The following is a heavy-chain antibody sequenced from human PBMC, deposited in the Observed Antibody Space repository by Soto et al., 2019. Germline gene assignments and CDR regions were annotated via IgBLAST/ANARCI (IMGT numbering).Heavy chain of an antibody. CDR3: ARDANDFWSGYLCAFDI. J-gene: IGHJ3*02. V-gene: IGHV1-18*01. Sequence: GGSVKGSLKASGYTFTSYGVSLVRRAPGQGLEWMGWISAYNGNTNYAQKLQGRVTMTTDTSTSTAYMELRSLRSDDTAVYYCARDANDFWSGYLCAFDIWGQGTLVTVSS. D-gene: IGHD3-3*01. CDR1: GYTFTSYG. CDR2: ISAYNGNT.